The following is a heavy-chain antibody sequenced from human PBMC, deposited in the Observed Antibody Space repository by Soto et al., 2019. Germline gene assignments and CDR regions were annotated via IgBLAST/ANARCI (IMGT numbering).Heavy chain of an antibody. CDR3: AIVGALVDY. J-gene: IGHJ4*02. V-gene: IGHV1-18*01. CDR1: GYSFLNYG. D-gene: IGHD1-26*01. CDR2: INTYNANT. Sequence: GASVKVSCKPSGYSFLNYGIGWVRQAPGQGLEWMGWINTYNANTNYAQKLQGRVTLTADTSTSTAYMELRSLRSDDTAVYYCAIVGALVDYWGQGTLVTVSS.